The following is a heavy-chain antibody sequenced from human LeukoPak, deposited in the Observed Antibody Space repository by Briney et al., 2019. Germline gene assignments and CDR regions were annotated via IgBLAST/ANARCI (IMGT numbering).Heavy chain of an antibody. V-gene: IGHV3-23*01. CDR2: ISGSGGST. CDR3: AKEGVVVAATLRRYYYYGMDV. D-gene: IGHD2-15*01. CDR1: GFTFSSYA. J-gene: IGHJ6*02. Sequence: GGSLRLSCAASGFTFSSYAMNWVRQAPGKGLEWVSAISGSGGSTYYADSVKGRFTISRDNSKNTLYLQMNSLRAEDTAVYYCAKEGVVVAATLRRYYYYGMDVWGQGTTVTVSS.